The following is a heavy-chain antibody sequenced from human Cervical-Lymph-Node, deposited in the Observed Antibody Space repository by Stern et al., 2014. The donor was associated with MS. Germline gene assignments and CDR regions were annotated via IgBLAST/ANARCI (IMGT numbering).Heavy chain of an antibody. CDR2: IHHTGVT. J-gene: IGHJ6*02. V-gene: IGHV4-30-4*01. CDR3: ARKEASEYYYGTDV. Sequence: QLQLQESGPGLVKPSQTLSLTCTVSGVSISGTNYYWTWVRLPPGKGLEWIGHIHHTGVTYYNPSLNGRVSMSVDTSDNRFALHLTSVTAKDTAVYYCARKEASEYYYGTDVWGQGTTVIVSS. CDR1: GVSISGTNYY. D-gene: IGHD1-14*01.